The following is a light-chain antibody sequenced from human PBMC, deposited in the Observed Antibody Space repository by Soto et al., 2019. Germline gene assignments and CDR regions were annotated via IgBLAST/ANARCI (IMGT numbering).Light chain of an antibody. CDR1: QDISSY. CDR2: YAS. CDR3: QQYYSTPRP. V-gene: IGKV1D-43*01. J-gene: IGKJ4*01. Sequence: AIRMTQSPFSLSASVGDRVTITCWASQDISSYLAWYQQKPAKAPNLFIDYASTLQSGVPSRFSGSGSGTDYTLIISSLQPEDFATYYCQQYYSTPRPFGGGTKVVIK.